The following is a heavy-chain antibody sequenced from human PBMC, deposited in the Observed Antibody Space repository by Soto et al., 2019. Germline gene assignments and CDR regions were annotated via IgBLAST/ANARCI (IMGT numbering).Heavy chain of an antibody. D-gene: IGHD3-3*01. CDR1: GFSLSTSGVG. V-gene: IGHV2-5*02. CDR3: ARSYYDFWSGYYRPAFDI. Sequence: QITLKESGPTLVKPTQTLTLTCTFSGFSLSTSGVGVGWIRQPPGKALEWLALIYWDDDKRYSPSLKSRLTITKDTSKNLVVLTMTNMDPVYTATYYCARSYYDFWSGYYRPAFDIWGQGTMVTVSS. CDR2: IYWDDDK. J-gene: IGHJ3*02.